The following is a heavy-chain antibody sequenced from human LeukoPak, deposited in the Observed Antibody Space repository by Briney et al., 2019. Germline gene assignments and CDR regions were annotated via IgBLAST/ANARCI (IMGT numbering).Heavy chain of an antibody. CDR2: ISGSGGDT. J-gene: IGHJ5*02. Sequence: PGGSLRLSCAASGFTLSSYAMSWVRQASGKGLEWVSTISGSGGDTYYADSVKGRFTISRDNSKNTLYLRMNSLRAEETAVYYCAKDYASSWYEYWFDPWGQGTLVTVSS. CDR3: AKDYASSWYEYWFDP. CDR1: GFTLSSYA. D-gene: IGHD6-13*01. V-gene: IGHV3-23*01.